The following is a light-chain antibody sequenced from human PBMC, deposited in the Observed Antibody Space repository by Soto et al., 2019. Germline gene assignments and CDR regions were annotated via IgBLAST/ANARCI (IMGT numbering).Light chain of an antibody. Sequence: IVLTQSPGTLSLSPGERATLSCRASQSITSNFLAWYQQKPGQAPRLLIYGASTRDAGVPDRFSGSGSGTDFTLTITRLEPEDFAVYYCQQYGRSPLMYTFGQGTKLGV. V-gene: IGKV3-20*01. CDR1: QSITSNF. CDR2: GAS. J-gene: IGKJ2*01. CDR3: QQYGRSPLMYT.